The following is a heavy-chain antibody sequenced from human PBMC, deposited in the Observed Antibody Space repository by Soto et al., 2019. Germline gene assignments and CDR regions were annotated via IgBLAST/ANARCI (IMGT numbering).Heavy chain of an antibody. CDR2: ISAYNGNT. CDR1: GYTFTSYG. Sequence: ASVKVSCKASGYTFTSYGISWVRQAPGQGLEWMGWISAYNGNTNYAQKLQGRVTMTTDTSTSTAYMELRSLRSDDTAVYYCARAGLGYCGSTSCYMAQHGDYWGQGTLVTVSS. J-gene: IGHJ4*02. D-gene: IGHD2-2*02. CDR3: ARAGLGYCGSTSCYMAQHGDY. V-gene: IGHV1-18*04.